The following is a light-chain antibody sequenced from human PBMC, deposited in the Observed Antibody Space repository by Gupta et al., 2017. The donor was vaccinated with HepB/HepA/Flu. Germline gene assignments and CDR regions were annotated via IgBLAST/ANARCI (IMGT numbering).Light chain of an antibody. V-gene: IGLV2-23*02. CDR3: CSFAGSGTVV. Sequence: SLVSWFQQHPGQAPKLIIYAVTKRPSGISHRFSASKSGSTASLTISALQTEDAAHYFCCSFAGSGTVVFGGGTQLTVL. J-gene: IGLJ3*02. CDR2: AVT. CDR1: SL.